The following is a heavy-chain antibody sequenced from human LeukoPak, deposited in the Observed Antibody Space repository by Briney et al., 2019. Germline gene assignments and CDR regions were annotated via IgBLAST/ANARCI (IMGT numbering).Heavy chain of an antibody. Sequence: GESLKISCKASGYSFTSYWIGWVRQMPGKGLEWMGVIYPGDSDTRYSPSFQGQVTISVDKSISTAYLQWNSLKASDTAMYYCATTGPEYSSSWYLHFWGQGTLVTVSS. J-gene: IGHJ4*02. CDR3: ATTGPEYSSSWYLHF. V-gene: IGHV5-51*01. D-gene: IGHD6-13*01. CDR1: GYSFTSYW. CDR2: IYPGDSDT.